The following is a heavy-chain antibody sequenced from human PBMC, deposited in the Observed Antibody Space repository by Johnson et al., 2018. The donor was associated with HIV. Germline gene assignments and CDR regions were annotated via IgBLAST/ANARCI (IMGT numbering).Heavy chain of an antibody. CDR2: ISWNSGSI. CDR3: ATDHAEGCGPRTSARPCNAFDI. D-gene: IGHD1-1*01. CDR1: GFTFDDYA. J-gene: IGHJ3*02. V-gene: IGHV3-9*01. Sequence: VLLVESGGGLVQPGRSLRLSCAASGFTFDDYAMHWVRQAPGKGLEWVSGISWNSGSIGYADSVKGRFTISRDNAKNSLYLQMNSLRAEDTAVYYCATDHAEGCGPRTSARPCNAFDIWGQGTMVTVSS.